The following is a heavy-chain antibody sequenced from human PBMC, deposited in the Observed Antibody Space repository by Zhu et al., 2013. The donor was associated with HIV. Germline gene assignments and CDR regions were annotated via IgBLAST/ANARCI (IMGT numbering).Heavy chain of an antibody. CDR1: GGTFSSYT. CDR3: ARDKFTVTKGGWGYSFPVDY. J-gene: IGHJ4*02. Sequence: QVQLVQSGAEVKKPGSSVKVSCKASGGTFSSYTISWVRQAPGQGLEWMGRIIPILGIANYAQKFQGRVTITADKSTSTAYMELSSLRSEDTAVYYCARDKFTVTKGGWGYSFPVDYWGQGTLVTVSS. D-gene: IGHD4-17*01. CDR2: IIPILGIA. V-gene: IGHV1-69*08.